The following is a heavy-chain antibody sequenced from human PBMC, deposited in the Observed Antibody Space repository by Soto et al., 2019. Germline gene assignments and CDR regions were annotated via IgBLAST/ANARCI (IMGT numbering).Heavy chain of an antibody. J-gene: IGHJ4*02. D-gene: IGHD2-2*02. V-gene: IGHV3-23*01. CDR3: ANVPIWCSSTSCYTEGFDY. CDR1: GFTFSDYA. CDR2: ISAGGST. Sequence: GSLRLSCTASGFTFSDYAMSWVRQPPGKGLEWVSVISAGGSTYYADSVKGRFTVSRANSKNTLYLQMNSLRAEDTAVYYCANVPIWCSSTSCYTEGFDYWGQGTLVTVSS.